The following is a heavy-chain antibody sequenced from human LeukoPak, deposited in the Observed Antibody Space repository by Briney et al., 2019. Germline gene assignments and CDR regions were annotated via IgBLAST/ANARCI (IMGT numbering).Heavy chain of an antibody. Sequence: SETLCLSCTASGVTISSYHWSWIRQPPGKGLEHVVPANYSGSTNYNPSLKSRVTISVDTSKNQFSLKLSSVTAADTAVYFCARHDPIISMIVGERAFDIWGQGTLVTVSS. D-gene: IGHD3-22*01. CDR2: ANYSGST. CDR1: GVTISSYH. J-gene: IGHJ3*02. CDR3: ARHDPIISMIVGERAFDI. V-gene: IGHV4-59*08.